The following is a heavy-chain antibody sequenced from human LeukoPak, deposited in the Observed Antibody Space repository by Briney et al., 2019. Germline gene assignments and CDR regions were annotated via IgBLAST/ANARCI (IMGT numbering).Heavy chain of an antibody. D-gene: IGHD3-22*01. J-gene: IGHJ2*01. CDR3: ARGRDYYDSSGYYWYFDL. CDR2: INHSGST. V-gene: IGHV4-34*01. CDR1: GGSFSGYY. Sequence: SETLSLTCAVYGGSFSGYYWSWIRQPPGKGLEWIGEINHSGSTNYNPSLKSRVTISVDTYKNQFSLKLSSVTAADTAVYYCARGRDYYDSSGYYWYFDLWGRGTLVTVSS.